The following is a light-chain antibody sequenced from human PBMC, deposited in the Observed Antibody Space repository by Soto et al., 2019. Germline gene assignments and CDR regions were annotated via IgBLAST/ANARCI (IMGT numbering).Light chain of an antibody. J-gene: IGKJ4*01. V-gene: IGKV1-33*01. CDR2: DAS. CDR1: QDISNY. CDR3: EQYDNLLIT. Sequence: DIQITQSKSSLSASVGDRFTITCQASQDISNYLNWYQQKPGKGPKLLIYDASNLETGVPSRFSGSGSGTDFTFTISSLQPEDMATYYCEQYDNLLITFGGGSKVDI.